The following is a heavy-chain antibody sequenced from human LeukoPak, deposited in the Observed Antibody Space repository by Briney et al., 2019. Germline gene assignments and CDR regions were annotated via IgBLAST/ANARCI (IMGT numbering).Heavy chain of an antibody. V-gene: IGHV3-7*03. CDR2: IKQDGSEK. D-gene: IGHD2-2*01. CDR1: GITFSSYW. J-gene: IGHJ4*02. Sequence: GGSLRLSCAASGITFSSYWMSWVRQAPGKGLEWVANIKQDGSEKYYVDSVKGRFTISRDNAKNSLYLQMNSLRAEDTAVYYCARDCSSTSWAPYFDYWGQGTLDTVSS. CDR3: ARDCSSTSWAPYFDY.